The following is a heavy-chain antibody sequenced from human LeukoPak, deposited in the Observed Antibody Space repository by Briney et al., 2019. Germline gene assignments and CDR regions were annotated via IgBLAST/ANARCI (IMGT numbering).Heavy chain of an antibody. V-gene: IGHV1-69*06. CDR1: GGTFSSYA. J-gene: IGHJ6*02. CDR2: IIPIFGTA. Sequence: GSSVKVSCKASGGTFSSYAISWVRQAPGQGLEWMGGIIPIFGTANYAQKFQGRVTITADKSTSTAYMELSSLRSEDTAVYYCAREDSSSLGYYGMDVWGQGTTVTVSS. D-gene: IGHD6-13*01. CDR3: AREDSSSLGYYGMDV.